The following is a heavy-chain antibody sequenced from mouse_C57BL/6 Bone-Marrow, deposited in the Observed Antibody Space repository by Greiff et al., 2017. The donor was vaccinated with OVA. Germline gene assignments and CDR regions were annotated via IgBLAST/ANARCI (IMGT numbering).Heavy chain of an antibody. CDR1: GFSLTSYG. CDR3: ASPSSITTVVDYYAMDY. D-gene: IGHD1-1*01. J-gene: IGHJ4*01. Sequence: VQLKESGPGLVQPSQSLSITCTVSGFSLTSYGVHWVRQSPGKGLEWLGVIWSGGSTDYNAAFISRLSISKDNSKSQVFFKMNSLQADDTAIYYCASPSSITTVVDYYAMDYWGQGTSVTVSS. V-gene: IGHV2-2*01. CDR2: IWSGGST.